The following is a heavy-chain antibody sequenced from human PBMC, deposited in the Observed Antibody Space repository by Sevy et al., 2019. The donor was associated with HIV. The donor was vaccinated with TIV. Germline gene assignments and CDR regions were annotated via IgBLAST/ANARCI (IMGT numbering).Heavy chain of an antibody. CDR1: GFTFSSYA. CDR2: ISYDGSNK. CDR3: ARSHLRWGSGSYHFDY. V-gene: IGHV3-30*04. D-gene: IGHD3-10*01. J-gene: IGHJ4*02. Sequence: GGSLRLSCAASGFTFSSYAMHWVRQAPGRGLEWVAVISYDGSNKYYADSVKGRFTISRDNSKNTLYLQMNSLRAEDTAVYYCARSHLRWGSGSYHFDYWGQRTLVTVSS.